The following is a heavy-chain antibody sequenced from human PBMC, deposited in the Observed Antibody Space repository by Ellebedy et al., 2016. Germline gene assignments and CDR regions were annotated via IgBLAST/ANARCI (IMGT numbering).Heavy chain of an antibody. D-gene: IGHD3-16*02. CDR2: MSGTGGTT. V-gene: IGHV3-23*01. CDR3: VRYSYLYFHAYHIDV. CDR1: GFTFSSFA. Sequence: GESLKISXATSGFTFSSFAMGWVRQAPGKGLELVSAMSGTGGTTYYADSMKGRFTISRDISMATQSLQMNSLRAEDTAIYYCVRYSYLYFHAYHIDVWGNGATVTVSS. J-gene: IGHJ6*03.